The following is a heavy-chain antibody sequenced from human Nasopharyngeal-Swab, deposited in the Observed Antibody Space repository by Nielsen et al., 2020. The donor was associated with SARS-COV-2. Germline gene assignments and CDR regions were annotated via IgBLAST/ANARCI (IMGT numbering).Heavy chain of an antibody. J-gene: IGHJ6*02. CDR1: GGSISSYY. CDR3: ARLKGTGGDYATYMDV. CDR2: IYYSGST. Sequence: SETLSLTCTVSGGSISSYYWSWIRQPPGKGLEWIGYIYYSGSTNYIPSLKSRVTISVDTSKNQFSLKLSSVTAADTAVYYCARLKGTGGDYATYMDVWGQGTTVTVSS. D-gene: IGHD4-17*01. V-gene: IGHV4-59*01.